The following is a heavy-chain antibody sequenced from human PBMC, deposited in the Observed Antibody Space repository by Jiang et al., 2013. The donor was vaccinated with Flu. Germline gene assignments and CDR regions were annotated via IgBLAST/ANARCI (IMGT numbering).Heavy chain of an antibody. J-gene: IGHJ4*02. CDR3: TRALMTSGLYSH. V-gene: IGHV6-1*01. CDR1: GDSVSSNSAA. CDR2: TYYRSKWYT. D-gene: IGHD6-19*01. Sequence: GDSVSSNSAAWNWIRQSPSRGLEWLGRTYYRSKWYTDYAVSVKSRITINPDTSKNQLSLQLNSVTPEDTAVYYCTRALMTSGLYSHWGQGTLVTVSS.